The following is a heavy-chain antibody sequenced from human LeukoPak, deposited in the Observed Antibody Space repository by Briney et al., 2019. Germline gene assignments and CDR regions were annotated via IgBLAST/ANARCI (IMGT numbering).Heavy chain of an antibody. J-gene: IGHJ4*02. D-gene: IGHD3-10*01. CDR1: GFTVSSSG. Sequence: GGSLRLSCAASGFTVSSSGMHWVRQAPGKGLEWVAFIQYDGVDKFYVDSVKGRFTISRDNSKNALYLQMNSLRAEDTAVYYCARGSMVRGAPHYWGQGTLVTVSS. CDR2: IQYDGVDK. CDR3: ARGSMVRGAPHY. V-gene: IGHV3-30*02.